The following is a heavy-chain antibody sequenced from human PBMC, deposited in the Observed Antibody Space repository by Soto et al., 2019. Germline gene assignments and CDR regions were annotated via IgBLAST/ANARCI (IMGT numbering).Heavy chain of an antibody. J-gene: IGHJ3*02. CDR3: AHSSDPIYGSGIIRGTFDI. V-gene: IGHV2-5*02. Sequence: QITLKESGPTLVKPTQTLTLTCTFSGFSLSTSGVGVGWIRQPPGKALEWLALIYWDDDKRYSPSLKSRLTITKDTSKNQVVLTMTNMDPVDTATYYCAHSSDPIYGSGIIRGTFDIWGQGTMVTVSS. CDR1: GFSLSTSGVG. CDR2: IYWDDDK. D-gene: IGHD3-10*01.